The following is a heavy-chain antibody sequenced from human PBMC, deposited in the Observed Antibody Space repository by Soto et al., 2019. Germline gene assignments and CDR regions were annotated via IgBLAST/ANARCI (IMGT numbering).Heavy chain of an antibody. D-gene: IGHD3-10*01. Sequence: QVQLQESGPGLVKPSETLSLTCTVSDDSSSSYKWSWIRQPPGRRLEWIGYIDSNGGTSYNPPLPSRVTISIDPSTKQFSLKLSSVTAADTAVYYCVRQGFGRLHGLVDVWGQGTTVTVSS. V-gene: IGHV4-59*08. CDR2: IDSNGGT. J-gene: IGHJ6*02. CDR1: DDSSSSYK. CDR3: VRQGFGRLHGLVDV.